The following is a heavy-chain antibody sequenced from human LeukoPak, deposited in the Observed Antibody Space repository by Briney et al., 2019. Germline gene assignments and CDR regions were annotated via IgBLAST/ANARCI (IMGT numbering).Heavy chain of an antibody. CDR1: GFTFSSYW. V-gene: IGHV3-7*01. D-gene: IGHD4-23*01. CDR2: IKHDGGEK. Sequence: PGGSLTLSCAASGFTFSSYWMSWVRQPPGKGLEWVANIKHDGGEKYYVDSVKGRFTISRDNAKNSLYLQMNSLRAEDTAVYYCAREATVVTLLSYDYYYYMDVWGKGTTVTVSS. CDR3: AREATVVTLLSYDYYYYMDV. J-gene: IGHJ6*03.